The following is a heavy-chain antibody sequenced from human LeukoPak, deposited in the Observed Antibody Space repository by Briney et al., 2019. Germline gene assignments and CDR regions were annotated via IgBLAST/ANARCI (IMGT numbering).Heavy chain of an antibody. Sequence: GGSLRLSCAASGFTFSTYWMSWVRQAPGKGLEWVANINQDGREKYYADSVKGRFTISRDNGKSSLYLQMNSLGAEDTAVYYCARGGKLHPQSPYWGQGTLVTVSS. CDR1: GFTFSTYW. D-gene: IGHD3-16*01. V-gene: IGHV3-7*01. CDR3: ARGGKLHPQSPY. CDR2: INQDGREK. J-gene: IGHJ4*02.